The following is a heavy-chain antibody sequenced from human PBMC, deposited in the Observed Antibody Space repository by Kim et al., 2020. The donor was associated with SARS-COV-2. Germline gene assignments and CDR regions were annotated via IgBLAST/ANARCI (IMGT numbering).Heavy chain of an antibody. CDR2: IYYSGST. D-gene: IGHD6-13*01. CDR3: ARQLPFHSSSWHGFDY. V-gene: IGHV4-59*01. Sequence: SETLSLTCTVSGGSISSYYWSWIRQPPGKGLEWIGYIYYSGSTNYNPSLKSRVTISVDTSKNQFSLKLSSVTAADTAVYYCARQLPFHSSSWHGFDYWGQGTLVTVSS. CDR1: GGSISSYY. J-gene: IGHJ4*02.